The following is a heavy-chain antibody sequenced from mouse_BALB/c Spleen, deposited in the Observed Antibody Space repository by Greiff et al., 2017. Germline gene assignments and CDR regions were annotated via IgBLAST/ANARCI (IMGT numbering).Heavy chain of an antibody. D-gene: IGHD2-1*01. J-gene: IGHJ4*01. V-gene: IGHV5-12-2*01. Sequence: DVKLVESGGGLVQPGGSLKLSCAASGFTFSSYTMSWVRQTPEKGLEWVAYISNGGGSTYYPDTVKGRFTTSRDNAKNTLYLQMGSLKSEDTAMYYCGRHGVYGNWDAMDYWGEGTSVTVSA. CDR2: ISNGGGST. CDR3: GRHGVYGNWDAMDY. CDR1: GFTFSSYT.